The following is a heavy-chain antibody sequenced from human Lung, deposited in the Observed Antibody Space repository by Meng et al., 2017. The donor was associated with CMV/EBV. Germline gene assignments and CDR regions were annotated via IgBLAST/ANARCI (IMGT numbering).Heavy chain of an antibody. J-gene: IGHJ4*02. Sequence: GESLKISCAASGFTFSSYAMHWVRQAPGKGLEWVAVISYDGSNKYYADSVKGRFTISRDNSKNTLFLLMNSLRAEDTAVYYCARPAHDYSTSFDYWGQGTLVTVSS. D-gene: IGHD4-11*01. CDR1: GFTFSSYA. CDR3: ARPAHDYSTSFDY. CDR2: ISYDGSNK. V-gene: IGHV3-30-3*01.